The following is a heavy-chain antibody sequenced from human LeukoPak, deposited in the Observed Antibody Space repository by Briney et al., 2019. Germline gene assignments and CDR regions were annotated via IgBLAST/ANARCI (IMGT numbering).Heavy chain of an antibody. D-gene: IGHD3-10*01. CDR2: INHSGST. CDR3: ARFSRGSGSYYNSFKLRGYDY. Sequence: SETLSLTCAVYGGSFSSYYWSWIRQPPGKGLEWIGEINHSGSTNYNPSLKSRVTISVDTSKNQFSLKLSSVTAADTAVYYCARFSRGSGSYYNSFKLRGYDYWGQGTLVTVSS. V-gene: IGHV4-34*01. J-gene: IGHJ4*02. CDR1: GGSFSSYY.